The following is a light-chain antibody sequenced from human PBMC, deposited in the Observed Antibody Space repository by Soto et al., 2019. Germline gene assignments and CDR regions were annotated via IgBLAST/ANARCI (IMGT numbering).Light chain of an antibody. Sequence: DIQMTQSPSSLSASVGDRVTITCQASQDIKNYLNWYQQKPGKAPKLLIYEASNLETGVPSRFSGSGSGRSFTFTISSLQPEDIDTYYCQQCDDFITFGGGTRIEIK. CDR1: QDIKNY. CDR3: QQCDDFIT. V-gene: IGKV1-33*01. J-gene: IGKJ4*01. CDR2: EAS.